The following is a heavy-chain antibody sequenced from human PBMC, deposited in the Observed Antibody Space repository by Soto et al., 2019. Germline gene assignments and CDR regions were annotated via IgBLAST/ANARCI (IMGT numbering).Heavy chain of an antibody. CDR2: IIPILGIA. V-gene: IGHV1-69*02. J-gene: IGHJ6*02. CDR3: ARKYCSGGSCYSVYGMDV. D-gene: IGHD2-15*01. CDR1: GVTFSSYT. Sequence: QVQLVQSGAEVKKPGSSVKVSCKASGVTFSSYTISWVRQAPGQGLEWMGRIIPILGIANYAQKFQGRVTITADKSTSTADMELSSLRSEDTAVYYCARKYCSGGSCYSVYGMDVWGQGTTVTVSS.